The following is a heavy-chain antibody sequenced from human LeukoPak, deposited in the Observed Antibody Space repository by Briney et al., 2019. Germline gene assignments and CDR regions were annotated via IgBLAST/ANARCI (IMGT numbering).Heavy chain of an antibody. CDR1: GFTFSSYW. J-gene: IGHJ4*02. Sequence: GGSLRLSCAASGFTFSSYWMSWVRQAPGKGLEWVANIKQDGGEKYYVDSVEGRFTISRDNSKNTLYLQMNSLRAEDTAVYYCAKARGPTDYWGQGTLVTVSS. CDR3: AKARGPTDY. CDR2: IKQDGGEK. V-gene: IGHV3-7*03.